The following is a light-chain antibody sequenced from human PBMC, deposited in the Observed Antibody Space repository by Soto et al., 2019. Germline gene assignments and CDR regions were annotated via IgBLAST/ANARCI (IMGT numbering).Light chain of an antibody. CDR2: DAS. Sequence: DTVFTHSPFTLSLSPVERATLSCMAGQSVGTYLAWYQQKPGQAPRLLIYDASNRATGIAPRFRGSGSGTDFTLTISSVEPEDFAVYICQKRSNWPPNFGQGTRLEIK. V-gene: IGKV3-11*01. CDR3: QKRSNWPPN. J-gene: IGKJ5*01. CDR1: QSVGTY.